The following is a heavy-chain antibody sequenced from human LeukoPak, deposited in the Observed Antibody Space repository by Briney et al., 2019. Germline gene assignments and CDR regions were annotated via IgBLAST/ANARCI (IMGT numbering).Heavy chain of an antibody. Sequence: SQTLSLTCALSGDSVSGSSVAWNWIRQSPSRGLEWLGRTYYRSKWLVDYAESLKGRITINADTSKNQLSLQLHSVTPADTAIYYCTRFYDTNSFDYWGQGTLVTVSS. CDR2: TYYRSKWLV. D-gene: IGHD3-16*01. J-gene: IGHJ4*02. V-gene: IGHV6-1*01. CDR3: TRFYDTNSFDY. CDR1: GDSVSGSSVA.